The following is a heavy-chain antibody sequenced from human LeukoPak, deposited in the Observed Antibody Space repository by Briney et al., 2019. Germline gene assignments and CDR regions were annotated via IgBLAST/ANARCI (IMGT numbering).Heavy chain of an antibody. CDR1: GGTFSSYA. V-gene: IGHV1-69*13. CDR2: IIPIFGTA. CDR3: ARDRRITMGNWFDP. Sequence: SVKVSCKASGGTFSSYAISWVRQAPGQGLEWMGGIIPIFGTAYYAQKFQGRVTITADESTSTAYMELSSLRSEDTAVYYCARDRRITMGNWFDPWGQGTLVTVSS. J-gene: IGHJ5*02. D-gene: IGHD3-10*01.